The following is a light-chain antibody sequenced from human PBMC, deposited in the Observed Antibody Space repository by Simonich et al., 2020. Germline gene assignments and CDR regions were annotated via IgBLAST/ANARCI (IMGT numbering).Light chain of an antibody. CDR2: LNSDGSH. CDR3: QTWGTGVV. Sequence: QLVLTQSPSASASLGASVKLTCTLSSGHSIYAIAWHQQQPEQGPRYLMKLNSDGSHSKGDGIPDRFSGSSSGAERYLTISSLQSEDEADYYCQTWGTGVVFGGGTKLTVL. J-gene: IGLJ2*01. V-gene: IGLV4-69*01. CDR1: SGHSIYA.